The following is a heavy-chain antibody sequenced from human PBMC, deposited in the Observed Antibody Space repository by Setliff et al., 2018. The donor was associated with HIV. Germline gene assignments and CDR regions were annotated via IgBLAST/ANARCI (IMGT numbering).Heavy chain of an antibody. D-gene: IGHD1-26*01. CDR2: MSPNSGDT. J-gene: IGHJ4*02. Sequence: ASVKVSCKASGYTFISNDINWVRQTTGQGLEWMGWMSPNSGDTGYAQNFQGRVTMTRDTSTSTVYMELSSLRSEDTAVHYCARGSPSVLLGAYYFDYWGQGTLVTVSS. CDR1: GYTFISND. V-gene: IGHV1-8*01. CDR3: ARGSPSVLLGAYYFDY.